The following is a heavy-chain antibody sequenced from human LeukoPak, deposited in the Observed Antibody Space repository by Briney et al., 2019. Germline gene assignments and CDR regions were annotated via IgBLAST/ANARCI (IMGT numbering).Heavy chain of an antibody. Sequence: SETLSLTCTVSGGSIISSTFYWGWVRRPPGTGLEWIGSIYYSGSTYYNPSLKSRVTISVDTSKNQFSLKLSSVTAADTAVYYCARPRIVGATSYRRKDAFDIWGQGTMVTVSS. J-gene: IGHJ3*02. V-gene: IGHV4-39*07. CDR2: IYYSGST. CDR1: GGSIISSTFY. D-gene: IGHD1-26*01. CDR3: ARPRIVGATSYRRKDAFDI.